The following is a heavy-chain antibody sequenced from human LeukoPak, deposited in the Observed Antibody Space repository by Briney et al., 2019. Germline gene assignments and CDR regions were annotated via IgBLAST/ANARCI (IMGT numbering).Heavy chain of an antibody. V-gene: IGHV4-34*01. Sequence: SETLSLTCAVYGGSFSGYYWCWIRQPPGKGLEWIGEINHSGSTNYNPSLKSRVTISVDTSKNQFSLKLSSVTAADTAVYYCARGPTYYYDSSTDDQVFDYWGQGTLVTVSS. J-gene: IGHJ4*02. D-gene: IGHD3-22*01. CDR3: ARGPTYYYDSSTDDQVFDY. CDR2: INHSGST. CDR1: GGSFSGYY.